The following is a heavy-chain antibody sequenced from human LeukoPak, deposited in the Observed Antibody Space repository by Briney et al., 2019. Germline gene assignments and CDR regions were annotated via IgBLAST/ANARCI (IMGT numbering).Heavy chain of an antibody. Sequence: SDTLSLTCTVSGGSISSYYWSWIRQPPGKGLEWIGYIYYSGSTNYNPSLKSRVTISVDTSKNQFSLKLSSVTAADTAVYYCARDPGSSWYRFDYWGQGTLVTVSS. CDR2: IYYSGST. V-gene: IGHV4-59*01. D-gene: IGHD6-13*01. J-gene: IGHJ4*02. CDR3: ARDPGSSWYRFDY. CDR1: GGSISSYY.